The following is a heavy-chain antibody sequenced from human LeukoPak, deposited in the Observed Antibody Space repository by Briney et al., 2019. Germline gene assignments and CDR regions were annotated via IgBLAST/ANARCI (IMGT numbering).Heavy chain of an antibody. D-gene: IGHD4-17*01. CDR3: AKDIDNGDYVVY. Sequence: GGSLRLSCAASGFTFSSYAMSWVRLAPGMGLEWVSSIGSSGDITYYADSVKGRFTISRDNSKNTLYLQMNSLRAEDTAVYYCAKDIDNGDYVVYWGQGTLVTVSS. V-gene: IGHV3-23*01. CDR2: IGSSGDIT. J-gene: IGHJ4*02. CDR1: GFTFSSYA.